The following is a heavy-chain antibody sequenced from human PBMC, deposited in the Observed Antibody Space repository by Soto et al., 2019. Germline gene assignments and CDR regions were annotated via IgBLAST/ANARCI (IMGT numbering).Heavy chain of an antibody. D-gene: IGHD6-13*01. CDR2: ISSDGGNT. CDR1: GCAFSNYA. V-gene: IGHV3-64D*08. CDR3: AKPGYSSSAFDY. J-gene: IGHJ4*02. Sequence: GGSLRLSCSASGCAFSNYAMHWVRQAPEKGLEYLSTISSDGGNTFYAGSVQGRFTISRDNSKNTLFLQMSSLRTEDTAVYYCAKPGYSSSAFDYWGQGALVTVSS.